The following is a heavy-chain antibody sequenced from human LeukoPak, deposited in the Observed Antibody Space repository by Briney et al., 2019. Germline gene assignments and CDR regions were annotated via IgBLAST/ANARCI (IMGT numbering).Heavy chain of an antibody. D-gene: IGHD3-10*01. CDR3: ARGSYYYGSGSYYSYYYYGMDV. J-gene: IGHJ6*02. Sequence: SETLSLTCTVSGGSISSYYWSWIRQPLGKGLEWIGYIYYSGSTNYNPSLKSRVTISVDTSKNQFSLKLSSVTAADTAVYYCARGSYYYGSGSYYSYYYYGMDVWGQGTTVTVSS. CDR1: GGSISSYY. CDR2: IYYSGST. V-gene: IGHV4-59*01.